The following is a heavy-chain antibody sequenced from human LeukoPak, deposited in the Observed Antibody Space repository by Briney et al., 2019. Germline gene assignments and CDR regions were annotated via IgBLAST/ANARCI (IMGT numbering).Heavy chain of an antibody. J-gene: IGHJ3*02. CDR2: IIPILGIA. CDR1: GGTFSSYA. V-gene: IGHV1-69*04. CDR3: ATTTTVVTPSNDAFDI. D-gene: IGHD4-23*01. Sequence: ASVKVSCKASGGTFSSYAISWVRQAPGQGLEWMGRIIPILGIANYAQKFQGRVTITADKSTSTAYMELSSLRSEDTAVYYCATTTTVVTPSNDAFDIWGQGTMVTVSS.